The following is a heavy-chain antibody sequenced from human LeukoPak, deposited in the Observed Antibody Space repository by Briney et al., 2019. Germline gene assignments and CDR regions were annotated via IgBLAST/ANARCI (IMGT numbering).Heavy chain of an antibody. Sequence: GGSLRLSCAASGFTFSSNSMNWVRQAPGKGLEWVSSISTSSSYIYHADSVRGRFTISRDNARNSLYLQMNSLRAEDTAVYYCARGLDVVAATNDAFDIWGQGTTVTVSS. J-gene: IGHJ3*02. CDR3: ARGLDVVAATNDAFDI. V-gene: IGHV3-21*01. D-gene: IGHD2-15*01. CDR2: ISTSSSYI. CDR1: GFTFSSNS.